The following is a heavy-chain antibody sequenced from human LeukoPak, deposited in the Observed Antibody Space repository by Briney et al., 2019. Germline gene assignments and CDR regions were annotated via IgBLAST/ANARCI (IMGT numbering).Heavy chain of an antibody. D-gene: IGHD1-26*01. Sequence: ASVTVSCKASGYTFTSYYMHWVRQAPGQGLEWMGIINPSGGGTSYAQKFQGRVTMTRDTSTSTVYMELSSLRSEDTAVYYCARGRPSRLHSGTSHFQHWGQGTLVTVSS. J-gene: IGHJ1*01. CDR3: ARGRPSRLHSGTSHFQH. V-gene: IGHV1-46*01. CDR1: GYTFTSYY. CDR2: INPSGGGT.